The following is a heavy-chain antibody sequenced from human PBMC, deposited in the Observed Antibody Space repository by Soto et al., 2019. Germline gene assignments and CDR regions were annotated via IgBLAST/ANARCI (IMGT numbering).Heavy chain of an antibody. CDR2: IYYSGST. Sequence: SETLSLTCTVSGGSISSYYWSWIRQPPGKGLEWIGYIYYSGSTNYNPSLKSRVTISVDTSKNQFSLKLSSVTAADTAVYYCARGVSIAARKGFDYWGQGTLVTVSS. D-gene: IGHD6-6*01. CDR1: GGSISSYY. V-gene: IGHV4-59*01. J-gene: IGHJ4*02. CDR3: ARGVSIAARKGFDY.